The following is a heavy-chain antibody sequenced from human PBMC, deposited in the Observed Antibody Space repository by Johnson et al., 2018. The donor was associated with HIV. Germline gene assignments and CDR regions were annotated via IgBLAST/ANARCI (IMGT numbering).Heavy chain of an antibody. J-gene: IGHJ3*02. CDR2: ISGSGGST. CDR3: ARGGVVHDAFDM. V-gene: IGHV3-23*04. D-gene: IGHD2-2*01. Sequence: VQLVESGGGVVQPGRSLRLSCAASGFTFSSYAMHWVRQAPGKGLEWVSAISGSGGSTYYADSVKGRFTISRDNSKNTLYLQLSSLRTEDTAVFYCARGGVVHDAFDMWGQGTMVTVSS. CDR1: GFTFSSYA.